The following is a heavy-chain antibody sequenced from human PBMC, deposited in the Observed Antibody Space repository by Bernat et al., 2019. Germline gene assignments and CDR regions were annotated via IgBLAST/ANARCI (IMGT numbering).Heavy chain of an antibody. J-gene: IGHJ6*02. CDR3: ANGGAGTDYYYYYYGMDV. CDR1: GFTFSSYG. CDR2: ISGSGGST. D-gene: IGHD6-19*01. V-gene: IGHV3-23*04. Sequence: VQLVESGGGVVQPGRSLRLSCAASGFTFSSYGMHWVRQAPGKGLEWVSAISGSGGSTYYADSVKGRFTISRDNSKNTLYLQMNSLRAEDTAVYYCANGGAGTDYYYYYYGMDVWGQGTTVTVSS.